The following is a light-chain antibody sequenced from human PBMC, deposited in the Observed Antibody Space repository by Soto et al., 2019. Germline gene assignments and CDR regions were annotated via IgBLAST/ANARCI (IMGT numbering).Light chain of an antibody. J-gene: IGKJ1*01. CDR2: KAS. Sequence: DIQMTQSPSTLSASVGDRVTITCRASQSISSWLARYQQKPGRAPKLLIYKASSLESGVPSRFSGSGSGTEFTLTISSLQPDEFATYYCQQYNSQWTVGQGTKVDIK. CDR3: QQYNSQWT. CDR1: QSISSW. V-gene: IGKV1-5*03.